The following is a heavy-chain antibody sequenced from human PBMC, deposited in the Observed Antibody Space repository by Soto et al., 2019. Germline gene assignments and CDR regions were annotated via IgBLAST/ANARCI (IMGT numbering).Heavy chain of an antibody. CDR3: AKDQAQYGSVYFYGMDV. D-gene: IGHD3-10*01. V-gene: IGHV3-30*18. Sequence: QEHLVQSGGGVVQPGGSLRLSCDASGFTFSIFGMHWVRQAPGKGLEWVAVLSYDGTYKYYADSVKGRFTISRDNSKNMLFLQMNSLRPDDTAVYYCAKDQAQYGSVYFYGMDVWGQGTAVTVSS. J-gene: IGHJ6*02. CDR1: GFTFSIFG. CDR2: LSYDGTYK.